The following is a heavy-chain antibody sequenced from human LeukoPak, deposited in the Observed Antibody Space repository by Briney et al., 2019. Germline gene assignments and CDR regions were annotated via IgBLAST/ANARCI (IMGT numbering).Heavy chain of an antibody. CDR1: GGSFSGYY. D-gene: IGHD3-10*01. CDR2: INHSGST. CDR3: ARGPYGSGSYSLY. J-gene: IGHJ4*02. V-gene: IGHV4-34*01. Sequence: PSETLSLTCAVYGGSFSGYYRSWIRQPPGKGLEWIGEINHSGSTNYNPSLKSRVTKSVDTSKNHFSLKLSSVTAADTAVYYCARGPYGSGSYSLYWGQGTLVTVSS.